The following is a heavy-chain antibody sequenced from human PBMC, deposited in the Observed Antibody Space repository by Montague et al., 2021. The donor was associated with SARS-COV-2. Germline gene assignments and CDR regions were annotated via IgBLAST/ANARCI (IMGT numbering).Heavy chain of an antibody. CDR3: ARGVTNDD. J-gene: IGHJ4*02. D-gene: IGHD2-21*02. CDR1: GYIFSDYY. Sequence: SVKVSCKASGYIFSDYYVHWLRQAPAQGLEWMGWINPHSGGTNYAQKFQGRVTLTRDTSITTAYMDLSGLTSDDTAVYYCARGVTNDDWGQGTLVTVSS. CDR2: INPHSGGT. V-gene: IGHV1-2*02.